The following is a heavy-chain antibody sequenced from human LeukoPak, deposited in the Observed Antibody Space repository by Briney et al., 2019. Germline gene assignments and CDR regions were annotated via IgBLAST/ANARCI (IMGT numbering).Heavy chain of an antibody. Sequence: ASVKVSCKASGYTFTGYYMHWVRQAPGQGLEWMGWINPNSGGTNYAQKFQGRVTTTRDTSISTAYMELSRLRSDDTAVYYCARELDDYGDYNWFDPWGQGTLVTVSS. CDR1: GYTFTGYY. CDR2: INPNSGGT. J-gene: IGHJ5*02. V-gene: IGHV1-2*02. CDR3: ARELDDYGDYNWFDP. D-gene: IGHD4-17*01.